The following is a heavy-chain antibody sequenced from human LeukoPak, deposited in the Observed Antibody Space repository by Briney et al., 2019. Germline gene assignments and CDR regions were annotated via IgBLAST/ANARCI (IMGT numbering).Heavy chain of an antibody. J-gene: IGHJ1*01. D-gene: IGHD6-19*01. CDR2: IKQDGSEK. CDR3: ASLSGYSSGWYPIAEYFQH. CDR1: GFTFSSYW. V-gene: IGHV3-7*03. Sequence: GGSLRLSCAASGFTFSSYWMSWVRQAPGKGLEWVANIKQDGSEKYYVDSVKGRSTISRDNAKNSLYLQMNSLRAEDTAVYYCASLSGYSSGWYPIAEYFQHWGQGTLVTVSS.